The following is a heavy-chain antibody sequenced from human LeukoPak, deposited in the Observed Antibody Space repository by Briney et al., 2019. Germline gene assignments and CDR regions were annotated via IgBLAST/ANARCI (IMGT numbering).Heavy chain of an antibody. CDR2: ISHDGSNK. J-gene: IGHJ4*02. V-gene: IGHV3-30-3*01. CDR3: ARPEDPVAPFDY. Sequence: GGSLRLSCAASGFTFSSYAMHWVRQAPGKGLEWVAVISHDGSNKYYADSVKGRFTISRDNSKNTLYLQMNSLRAEDTAVYYCARPEDPVAPFDYWGQGTLVTVSS. CDR1: GFTFSSYA.